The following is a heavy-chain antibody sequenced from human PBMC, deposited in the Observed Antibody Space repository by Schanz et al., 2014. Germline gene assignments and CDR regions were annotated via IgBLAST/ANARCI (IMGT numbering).Heavy chain of an antibody. CDR2: IYSGGRT. CDR3: ARGHGISTRLPIDS. J-gene: IGHJ4*02. Sequence: EVQLLESGGGLIQPGGSLRLSCAASGFTVSSNYMSWVRQAPGKGLEWVSVIYSGGRTFYADAVKGRFTISRDNSKNTLYLQMNRLRVEDTAIYYSARGHGISTRLPIDSWGQGTLVTVSS. V-gene: IGHV3-53*01. D-gene: IGHD6-6*01. CDR1: GFTVSSNY.